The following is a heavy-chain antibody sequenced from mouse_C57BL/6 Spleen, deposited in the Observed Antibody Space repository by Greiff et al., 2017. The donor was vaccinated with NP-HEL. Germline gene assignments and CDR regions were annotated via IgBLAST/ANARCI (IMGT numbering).Heavy chain of an antibody. CDR3: ARGGITTRGYYAMDY. CDR2: IDPSDSYT. D-gene: IGHD2-4*01. V-gene: IGHV1-69*01. J-gene: IGHJ4*01. Sequence: QVQLQQPGAELVMPGASVKLSCKASGYTFTSYWMHWVKQRPGQGLEWIGEIDPSDSYTTYNQKFKGKSTLTVDKSSSTAYMQLSSLTSEDSAVYYCARGGITTRGYYAMDYWGQGTSVTVSS. CDR1: GYTFTSYW.